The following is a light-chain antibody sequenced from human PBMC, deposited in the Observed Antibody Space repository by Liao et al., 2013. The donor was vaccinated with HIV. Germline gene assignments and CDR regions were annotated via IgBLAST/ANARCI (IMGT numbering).Light chain of an antibody. V-gene: IGLV3-1*01. CDR2: QSN. CDR1: KLGDKF. Sequence: SYDLTQPPSVSVSPGQPASISCSGNKLGDKFVCWFQQKPGQSPVLVVYQSNRRPSGIPERFSGSNSGNTATLTISRVEAGDEADYYCQVWDSSTWVFGGGTKLTVL. J-gene: IGLJ3*02. CDR3: QVWDSSTWV.